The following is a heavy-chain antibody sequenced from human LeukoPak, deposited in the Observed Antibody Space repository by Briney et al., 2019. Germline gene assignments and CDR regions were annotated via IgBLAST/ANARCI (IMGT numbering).Heavy chain of an antibody. D-gene: IGHD4-23*01. CDR2: INPDSGGT. V-gene: IGHV1-2*02. CDR1: GYTFTGYY. Sequence: ASVKVSCKASGYTFTGYYIHWVRQAPGQGLEWMGWINPDSGGTNSAQNFQGRVTMTRDTSISTAYMELNRLRSDDTAVYYCARDTVVMSTPYYYYYGMYVWGQGTTVTVSS. J-gene: IGHJ6*02. CDR3: ARDTVVMSTPYYYYYGMYV.